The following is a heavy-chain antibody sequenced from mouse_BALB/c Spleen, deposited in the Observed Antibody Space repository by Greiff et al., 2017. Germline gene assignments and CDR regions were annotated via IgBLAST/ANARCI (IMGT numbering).Heavy chain of an antibody. CDR2: IWAGGST. CDR1: GFSLTSYG. D-gene: IGHD2-2*01. CDR3: ARDGYDDWFAY. V-gene: IGHV2-9*02. J-gene: IGHJ3*01. Sequence: VQVVESGPGLVAPSQSLSITCTVSGFSLTSYGVHWVRQPPGKGLEWLGVIWAGGSTNYNSALMSRLSISKDNSKSQVFLKMNSLQTDDTAMYYCARDGYDDWFAYWGQGTLVTVSA.